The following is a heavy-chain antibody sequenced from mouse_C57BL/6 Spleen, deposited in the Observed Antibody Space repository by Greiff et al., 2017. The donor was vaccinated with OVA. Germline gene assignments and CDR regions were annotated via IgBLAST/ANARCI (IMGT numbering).Heavy chain of an antibody. Sequence: VKLVESGPGLVQPSQSLSITCTVSGFSLTSYGVHWVRQSPGKGLEWLGVIWRGGSTDYNAAFMSRLSITKDNSKSQVFFKMNSLQADDTAIYYCAKSRGGSSPYWYFDVWGTGTTVTVSS. V-gene: IGHV2-5*01. D-gene: IGHD1-1*01. J-gene: IGHJ1*03. CDR1: GFSLTSYG. CDR2: IWRGGST. CDR3: AKSRGGSSPYWYFDV.